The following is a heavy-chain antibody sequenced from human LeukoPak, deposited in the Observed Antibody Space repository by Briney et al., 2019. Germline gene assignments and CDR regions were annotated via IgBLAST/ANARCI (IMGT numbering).Heavy chain of an antibody. J-gene: IGHJ4*02. CDR1: GGSISSYY. CDR3: ATGGRQWLAVFDY. Sequence: SETLSLTCTVSGGSISSYYWSWIRQPPGKGLEWIGYIYYSGSTNYNPSLKSRVTISVDTSKNQFSLKLSSVTAADTAVYYCATGGRQWLAVFDYWGQGTLVTVSS. CDR2: IYYSGST. D-gene: IGHD6-19*01. V-gene: IGHV4-59*12.